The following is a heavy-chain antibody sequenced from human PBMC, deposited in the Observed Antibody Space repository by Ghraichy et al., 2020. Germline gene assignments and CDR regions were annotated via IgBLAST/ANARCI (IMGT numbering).Heavy chain of an antibody. Sequence: SQTLSLTCSVSGYSITSGYFWGWIRQPPGKGLEWIGSIYHSGSTYDNPSLKSRVTISVDTSKNQFSLKLNSVTAADTAVYYFARESKYTSGWFHDYWGQGALVTVSS. J-gene: IGHJ4*02. CDR3: ARESKYTSGWFHDY. CDR1: GYSITSGYF. V-gene: IGHV4-38-2*02. D-gene: IGHD6-19*01. CDR2: IYHSGST.